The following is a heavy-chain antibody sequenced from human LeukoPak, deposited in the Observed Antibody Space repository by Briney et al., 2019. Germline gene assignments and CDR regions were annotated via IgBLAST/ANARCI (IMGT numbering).Heavy chain of an antibody. J-gene: IGHJ4*02. D-gene: IGHD4-11*01. CDR2: ISGSGGVT. CDR3: AKEQSRYYFDY. Sequence: GKSLRLSCAASGFTFSSYAMSWVRQAPGKGLDWVSGISGSGGVTFYADSVKGRFTVSRDSSKNTLYLQMNSLRAEDTAVYYCAKEQSRYYFDYWGQGTLVTVSS. CDR1: GFTFSSYA. V-gene: IGHV3-23*01.